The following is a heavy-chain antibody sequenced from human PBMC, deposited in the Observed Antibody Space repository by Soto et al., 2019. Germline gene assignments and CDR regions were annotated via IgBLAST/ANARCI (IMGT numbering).Heavy chain of an antibody. Sequence: QVQLVQSGAEVKKPGSSVKVSCKASGGTFSSYAISWVRQAPGQGLEWMGGIIPIFGTANYAQKFQGRVTMTRNTSISTAYMELSSLRSEDTAVYYCARNADYYDSSGYYKTPDYWGQGTLVTVSS. D-gene: IGHD3-22*01. CDR1: GGTFSSYA. CDR2: IIPIFGTA. CDR3: ARNADYYDSSGYYKTPDY. V-gene: IGHV1-69*06. J-gene: IGHJ4*02.